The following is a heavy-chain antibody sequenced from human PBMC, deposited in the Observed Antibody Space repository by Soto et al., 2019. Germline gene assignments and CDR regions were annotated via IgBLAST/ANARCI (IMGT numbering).Heavy chain of an antibody. CDR3: ARVPDR. V-gene: IGHV4-30-2*01. D-gene: IGHD2-2*01. J-gene: IGHJ5*02. Sequence: PSETLSLICAVSGGSISSGGYSWSWIRQPPGKGLEWIGYIYHSGSTYSNPSLKSRVTISVDRSKNQYSLKLSSVTAADTAVYYCARVPDRWGQGTLVTVSS. CDR1: GGSISSGGYS. CDR2: IYHSGST.